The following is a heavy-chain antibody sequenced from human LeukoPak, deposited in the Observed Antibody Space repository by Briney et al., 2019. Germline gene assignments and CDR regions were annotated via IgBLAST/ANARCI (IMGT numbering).Heavy chain of an antibody. CDR1: GGSISSGDYY. V-gene: IGHV4-30-4*01. CDR2: IYYSGST. D-gene: IGHD6-13*01. Sequence: SETLSLTCTVSGGSISSGDYYWSWIRQPPGKGLEWIGYIYYSGSTYYNPSLKSRVTISVDTSKNQFSLKLSSVTAADTAVYYCARGIADPYSFDSWGQGTLVTVSS. J-gene: IGHJ4*02. CDR3: ARGIADPYSFDS.